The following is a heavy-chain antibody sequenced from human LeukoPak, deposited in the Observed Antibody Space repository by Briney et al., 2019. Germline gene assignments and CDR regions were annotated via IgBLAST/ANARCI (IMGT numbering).Heavy chain of an antibody. CDR1: GYTFTSYA. CDR2: INTGNGNT. Sequence: ASVKVSCKASGYTFTSYAMHWVRQAPGQRLEWMGWINTGNGNTEYSQKFQGRVTITRDTSASTAYMELSSLRSEDTGVYYCARVPTVISALWDYWGQGTLVTVSS. J-gene: IGHJ4*02. V-gene: IGHV1-3*04. CDR3: ARVPTVISALWDY. D-gene: IGHD4-17*01.